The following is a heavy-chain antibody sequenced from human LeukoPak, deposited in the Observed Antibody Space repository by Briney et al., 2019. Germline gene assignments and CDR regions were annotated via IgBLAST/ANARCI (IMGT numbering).Heavy chain of an antibody. J-gene: IGHJ4*02. CDR2: ISSSGGYT. V-gene: IGHV3-11*05. Sequence: GGSLRLSCAASAFTLSEYYMRWIRQAPGKGLEWISYISSSGGYTYYADSVKGRFTISRDNAKNSLYLQMYSLRAEDTAVYYCARDSTKAYWGQGTLVTVSS. CDR1: AFTLSEYY. CDR3: ARDSTKAY. D-gene: IGHD1-26*01.